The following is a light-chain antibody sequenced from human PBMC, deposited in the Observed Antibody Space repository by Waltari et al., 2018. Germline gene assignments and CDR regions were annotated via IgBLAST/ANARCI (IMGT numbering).Light chain of an antibody. CDR1: QSVSSN. CDR2: GAS. J-gene: IGKJ2*01. CDR3: QQYNNWPRT. V-gene: IGKV3D-15*01. Sequence: EIVMMQSPATLSVSPGERATLSCRASQSVSSNLAWYKQKPGQAPRLLIYGASTRATGIPARFSGSGSGTEFTLTISSLQSEDFAVYYCQQYNNWPRTFGQGTKLEIK.